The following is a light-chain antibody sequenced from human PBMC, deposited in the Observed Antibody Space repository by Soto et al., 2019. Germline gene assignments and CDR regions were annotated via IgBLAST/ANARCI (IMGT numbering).Light chain of an antibody. V-gene: IGKV1-39*01. J-gene: IGKJ1*01. Sequence: DIQMTQSPSSLSASIGDRVTITCRASQSVTDYLNWYQQKPGNAPKLLIYSASTLHSGVPSRFSGSGSGTYFTLTISSLQLEDFATYYCQQSYRTPRTFGQGTKLEIK. CDR2: SAS. CDR1: QSVTDY. CDR3: QQSYRTPRT.